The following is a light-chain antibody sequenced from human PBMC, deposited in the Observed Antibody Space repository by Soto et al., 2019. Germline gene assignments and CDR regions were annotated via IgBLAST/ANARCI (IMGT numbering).Light chain of an antibody. CDR2: GAS. Sequence: EIVLTQSPGTLSLSPGERATLSCRASQSVSSSYLAWYQQKPGQAPRLLIYGASSRATGIPDRFSGSGSGPDFTLTISRLEPEDFAVYYCQQYGSSPFTFGGGTKVEI. J-gene: IGKJ4*01. CDR3: QQYGSSPFT. V-gene: IGKV3-20*01. CDR1: QSVSSSY.